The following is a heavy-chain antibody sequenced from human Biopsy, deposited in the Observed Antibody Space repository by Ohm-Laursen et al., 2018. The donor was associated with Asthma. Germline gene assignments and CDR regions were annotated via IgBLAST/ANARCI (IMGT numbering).Heavy chain of an antibody. V-gene: IGHV4-39*01. J-gene: IGHJ6*02. D-gene: IGHD6-13*01. CDR3: VRGSSSWHHGPFHYYYGLDV. CDR2: MYYGETT. CDR1: GASITSSAYY. Sequence: GTLSLTCTVSGASITSSAYYWGWIRQPPGKELEWIGSMYYGETTYYSPSLKSRVTISVDTSKNQFSLILSSVTAADTAVYYCVRGSSSWHHGPFHYYYGLDVWGQGTTATVSS.